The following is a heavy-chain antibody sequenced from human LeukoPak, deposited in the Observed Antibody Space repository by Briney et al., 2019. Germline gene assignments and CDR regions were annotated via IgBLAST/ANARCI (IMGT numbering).Heavy chain of an antibody. CDR2: MNPNSGNT. CDR3: ARGGDSSSWSSYYYYMDV. D-gene: IGHD6-13*01. Sequence: ASVKVSCKASGYTFTSYDNNWVRQATGQGLEWMGWMNPNSGNTGYAQKFQGRVTMTRNTSISTAYMELSSLRSEDTAVYYCARGGDSSSWSSYYYYMDVWGKGTTVTVSS. CDR1: GYTFTSYD. V-gene: IGHV1-8*01. J-gene: IGHJ6*03.